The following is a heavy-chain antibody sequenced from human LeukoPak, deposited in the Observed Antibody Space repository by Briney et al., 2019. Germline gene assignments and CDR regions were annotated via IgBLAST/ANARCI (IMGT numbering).Heavy chain of an antibody. CDR3: ARDSGGLGGQQLVVGGFDP. D-gene: IGHD6-13*01. CDR2: IIPIFGTA. V-gene: IGHV1-69*13. Sequence: ASVKVSCTASGGTFSSYAISWVRQAPGQGLEWMGGIIPIFGTANYAQKFQGRVTITADASTSTAYMELSSLRSEDTAVYYCARDSGGLGGQQLVVGGFDPWGQGTLVTVSS. CDR1: GGTFSSYA. J-gene: IGHJ5*02.